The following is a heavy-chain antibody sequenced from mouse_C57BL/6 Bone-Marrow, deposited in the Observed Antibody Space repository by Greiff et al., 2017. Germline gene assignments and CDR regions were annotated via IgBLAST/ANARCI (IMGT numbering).Heavy chain of an antibody. CDR2: IYPGSGST. Sequence: QVQLQQPGAELVKPGASVKMSCKASGYTFTSSWITWVKQRPGQGLEWIGDIYPGSGSTNYNEKFKSKATLTVDTSSSTAYMQLSSLTSEDSAVYYCARSTVVADYWYFDVWGTGTTVTVSS. J-gene: IGHJ1*03. V-gene: IGHV1-55*01. CDR1: GYTFTSSW. D-gene: IGHD1-1*01. CDR3: ARSTVVADYWYFDV.